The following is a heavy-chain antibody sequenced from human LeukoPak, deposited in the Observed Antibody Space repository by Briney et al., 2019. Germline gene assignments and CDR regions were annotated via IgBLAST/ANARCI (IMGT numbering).Heavy chain of an antibody. CDR3: TRDRLGFDP. Sequence: PGGSLRLSCAASGFTFSSYEMNWVRQAPGKGLEWVSYISSSGSNIFYADSVKGRFTISRDNAKNTLYLQMNSLRVEDTAVYYCTRDRLGFDPWGQGTLVTVSS. CDR1: GFTFSSYE. V-gene: IGHV3-48*03. J-gene: IGHJ5*02. CDR2: ISSSGSNI.